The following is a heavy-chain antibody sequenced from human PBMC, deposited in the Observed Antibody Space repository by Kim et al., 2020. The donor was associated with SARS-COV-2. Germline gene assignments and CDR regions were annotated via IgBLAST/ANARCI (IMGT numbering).Heavy chain of an antibody. CDR3: AAFSFGSGSYYSYFDY. V-gene: IGHV1-58*01. CDR1: GFTFTSSA. CDR2: IVVGSGNT. D-gene: IGHD3-10*01. Sequence: SVKVSCKASGFTFTSSAVQWVRQARGQRLEWIGWIVVGSGNTNYAQKFQERVTITRDMSTSTAYMELSSLRSEDTAVYYCAAFSFGSGSYYSYFDYWGQGTLVTVSS. J-gene: IGHJ4*02.